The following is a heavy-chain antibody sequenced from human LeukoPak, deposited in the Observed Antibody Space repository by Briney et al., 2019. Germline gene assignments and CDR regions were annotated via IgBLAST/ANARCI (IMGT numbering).Heavy chain of an antibody. J-gene: IGHJ5*02. D-gene: IGHD2-2*01. CDR3: AKSVVPAAIHGGGNWFDP. V-gene: IGHV3-23*01. CDR1: GFTFSSYA. CDR2: ISGSGGST. Sequence: PGGSLRLSCAASGFTFSSYAMSWVRQAPGKGLEWVSAISGSGGSTYYADSVKGRFTTSRDNSKNTLYLQMNSLRAEDTAVYYCAKSVVPAAIHGGGNWFDPWGQGTLVTVSS.